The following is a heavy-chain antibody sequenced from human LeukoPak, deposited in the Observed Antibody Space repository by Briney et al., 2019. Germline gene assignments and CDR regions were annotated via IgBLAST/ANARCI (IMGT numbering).Heavy chain of an antibody. Sequence: NPGGSLRLSCAASGFTFSDYYMSWIRQAPGKGLEWVSYISSSGSSIYYADSVKGRFTISRDNAKNSLYLQMNSLRAEDTAVYYCARGPRLPQYFPYWGQGTLVTVSS. CDR3: ARGPRLPQYFPY. V-gene: IGHV3-11*04. D-gene: IGHD3-16*01. J-gene: IGHJ1*01. CDR1: GFTFSDYY. CDR2: ISSSGSSI.